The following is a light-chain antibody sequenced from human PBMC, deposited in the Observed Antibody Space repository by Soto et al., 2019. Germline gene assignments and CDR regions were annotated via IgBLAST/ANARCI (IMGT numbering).Light chain of an antibody. Sequence: TPAVSPRGKAHLSCTASQSVSSNLAWYQQKPGQAPRLLIYGASTRATGIPARFSGSGSGTDFTLTIHSLQSEDSAVYYCQHYNNWPPYTFGQGTKVDIK. CDR1: QSVSSN. V-gene: IGKV3-15*01. CDR2: GAS. J-gene: IGKJ2*01. CDR3: QHYNNWPPYT.